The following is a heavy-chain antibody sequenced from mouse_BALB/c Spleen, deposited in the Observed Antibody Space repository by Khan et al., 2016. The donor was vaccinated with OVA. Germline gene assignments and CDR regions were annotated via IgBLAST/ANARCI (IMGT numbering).Heavy chain of an antibody. J-gene: IGHJ3*01. CDR2: IYPGDGDT. D-gene: IGHD1-3*01. Sequence: QVQLQQSGAELARPGASVKLSCKASGYTFSSYWMQWVKQRPGQGLEWIGTIYPGDGDTRYTQKFKGKATLTADESSSTSYMQLSSLASEDSAVYYCARDDNAYWGQGTLVTVSA. CDR1: GYTFSSYW. CDR3: ARDDNAY. V-gene: IGHV1-87*01.